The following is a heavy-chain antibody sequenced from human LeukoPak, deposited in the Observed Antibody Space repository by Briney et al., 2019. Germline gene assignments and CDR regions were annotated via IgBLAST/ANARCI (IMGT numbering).Heavy chain of an antibody. CDR1: GYSFTSYW. J-gene: IGHJ4*02. V-gene: IGHV5-51*01. D-gene: IGHD6-19*01. Sequence: GESLKISCKGPGYSFTSYWIGWVRQMPGKGLEWMGIIYPGDSDTRYSPSFQGQVTISADKSISTAYLQWSSLKASDTAMYYCARWGLRYSSGPVSGEPDYWGQGTLVTVSS. CDR3: ARWGLRYSSGPVSGEPDY. CDR2: IYPGDSDT.